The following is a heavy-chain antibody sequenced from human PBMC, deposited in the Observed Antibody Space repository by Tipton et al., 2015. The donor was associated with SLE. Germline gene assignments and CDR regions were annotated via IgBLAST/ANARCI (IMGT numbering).Heavy chain of an antibody. CDR1: GFTFDDYT. V-gene: IGHV3-43*01. CDR2: ISWDGGST. CDR3: AKGRRGGSSWYVVDV. J-gene: IGHJ6*02. Sequence: SLRLSCAASGFTFDDYTMHWVRQAPGKGLEWVSLISWDGGSTYYADSVKGRFTISRDNSKNSLYLQMNSLRTEDTALYYCAKGRRGGSSWYVVDVWGQGTTVTVSS. D-gene: IGHD6-13*01.